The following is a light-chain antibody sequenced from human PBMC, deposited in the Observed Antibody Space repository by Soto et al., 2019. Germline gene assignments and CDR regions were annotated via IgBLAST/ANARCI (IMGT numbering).Light chain of an antibody. J-gene: IGKJ1*01. Sequence: EIVMTQSPATLSVSPGERATLSCRASQSVSTSLAWYQQKPVQAPRLLISGASTRATGVPARFSGSGSETQFTLTISSLQSEDFAVYYRQQYNNWCTFGQGTKLEIK. CDR1: QSVSTS. CDR2: GAS. CDR3: QQYNNWCT. V-gene: IGKV3-15*01.